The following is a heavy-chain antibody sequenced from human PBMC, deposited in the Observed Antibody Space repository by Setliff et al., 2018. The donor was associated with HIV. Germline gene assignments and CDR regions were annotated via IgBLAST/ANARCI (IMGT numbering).Heavy chain of an antibody. CDR1: GYSLPSYG. D-gene: IGHD3-10*01. Sequence: ASVKVSCKASGYSLPSYGFSWVRPAPGQGLEWVGWISTHNGDTSYAQKVQGRVTMTTDTLTMTTYMELTSLRSDDTAVYYCARYLGGNEFDVWGQGTKVTVSS. J-gene: IGHJ3*01. CDR3: ARYLGGNEFDV. CDR2: ISTHNGDT. V-gene: IGHV1-18*01.